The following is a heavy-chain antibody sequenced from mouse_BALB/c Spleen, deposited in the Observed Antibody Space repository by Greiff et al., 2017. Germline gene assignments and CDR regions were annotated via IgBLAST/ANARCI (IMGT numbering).Heavy chain of an antibody. CDR1: GFSLSTSGMG. D-gene: IGHD3-1*01. J-gene: IGHJ3*01. Sequence: QVTLKVCGPGILQPSQTLSLTCSFSGFSLSTSGMGVSWIRQPSGKGLEWLAHIYWDDDKRYNPSLKSRLTISKDTSRNQVFLKITSVDTADTATYYCARRDSSGSFAYWGQGTLVTVSA. CDR3: ARRDSSGSFAY. V-gene: IGHV8-12*01. CDR2: IYWDDDK.